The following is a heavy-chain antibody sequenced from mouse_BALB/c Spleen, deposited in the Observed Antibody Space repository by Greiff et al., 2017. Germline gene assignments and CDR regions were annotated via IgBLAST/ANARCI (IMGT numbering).Heavy chain of an antibody. D-gene: IGHD1-1*01. J-gene: IGHJ3*01. CDR2: IYPGDGDT. CDR1: GYAFSSYW. V-gene: IGHV1-80*01. CDR3: ARDYYGGAY. Sequence: QVQLKESGAELARPGSSVKISCKASGYAFSSYWMNWVKQRPGQGLEWIGQIYPGDGDTNYNGKFKGKATLTADKSSSTAYMQLSSLTSEDSAVYFCARDYYGGAYWGQGTLVTVSA.